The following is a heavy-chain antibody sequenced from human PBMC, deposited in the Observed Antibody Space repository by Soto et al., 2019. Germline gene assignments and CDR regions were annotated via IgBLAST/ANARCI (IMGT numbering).Heavy chain of an antibody. CDR2: IYYSGST. Sequence: QVQLQESGPGLVKPSETLSLTCTVSGGSISSYYWSWIRQPPGKGLEWIGYIYYSGSTNYNPSLKSPATIPVDTSKNQFSLKLSPVTAADTAVYYGAAERRGEMATIPTLWGQGTLVTVSS. CDR1: GGSISSYY. D-gene: IGHD5-12*01. J-gene: IGHJ4*02. CDR3: AAERRGEMATIPTL. V-gene: IGHV4-59*01.